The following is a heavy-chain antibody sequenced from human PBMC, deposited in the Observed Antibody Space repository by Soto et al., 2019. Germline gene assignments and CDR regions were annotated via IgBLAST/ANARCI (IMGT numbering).Heavy chain of an antibody. CDR1: AFVFNSYA. CDR3: VRDFHSGSYFFDY. V-gene: IGHV3-30-3*01. Sequence: QVHLVESGRGVVQPGRSLRLSCAASAFVFNSYAMHWVRQTPAQGLEWVAVISTDGSNKFYADSVKGRFNISRDNSKNTLYLEMTSLREEDTAMYYCVRDFHSGSYFFDYWGQGTLVTVSS. CDR2: ISTDGSNK. J-gene: IGHJ4*02. D-gene: IGHD1-26*01.